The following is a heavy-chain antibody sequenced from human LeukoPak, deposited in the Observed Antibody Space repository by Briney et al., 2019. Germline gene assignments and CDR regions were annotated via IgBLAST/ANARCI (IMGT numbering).Heavy chain of an antibody. Sequence: GSLRLSCVASGFTFSRYWMSWVRQAPGKGLEWVAKIKQDGSGQYYLDSVKGRFTISRDNAKNSVYLQMNSLRAEDTAVYYCARSLWPEDYWGQGILVTVSS. J-gene: IGHJ4*02. V-gene: IGHV3-7*01. CDR1: GFTFSRYW. D-gene: IGHD2-21*01. CDR3: ARSLWPEDY. CDR2: IKQDGSGQ.